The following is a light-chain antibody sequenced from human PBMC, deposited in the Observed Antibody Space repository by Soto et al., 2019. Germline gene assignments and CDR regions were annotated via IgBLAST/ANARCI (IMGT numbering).Light chain of an antibody. Sequence: EIVLTQSPGTLSLSLGERATLSCRASQSLSSYLAWYQQKPGQAPRLLIYGASSRATDIPDRFSGSGSGTDFTLTISRLEPEDFAVYYCRQYGSSPSYTFGQGTKLEIK. CDR2: GAS. CDR1: QSLSSY. V-gene: IGKV3-20*01. CDR3: RQYGSSPSYT. J-gene: IGKJ2*01.